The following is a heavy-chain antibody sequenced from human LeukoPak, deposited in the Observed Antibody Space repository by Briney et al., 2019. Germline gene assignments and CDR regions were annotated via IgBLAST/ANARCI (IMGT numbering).Heavy chain of an antibody. CDR2: INWDGGSA. CDR3: ARDRLAATGLFDY. D-gene: IGHD6-13*01. J-gene: IGHJ4*02. Sequence: GGSLRLXCAASGFSFDDYGMSWARQAPGKGLEWVSGINWDGGSAAYADSVKGRFTISRDNAKNSLYLQMNSLRTEDTAFYYYARDRLAATGLFDYWGQGTLVTVSS. V-gene: IGHV3-20*04. CDR1: GFSFDDYG.